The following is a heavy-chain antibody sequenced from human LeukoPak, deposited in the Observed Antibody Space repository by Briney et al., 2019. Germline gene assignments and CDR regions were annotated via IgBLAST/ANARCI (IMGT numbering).Heavy chain of an antibody. CDR3: ARDTPYGDYEIDY. Sequence: SETLSLTCTVSGGSISSYYWSWIRQPPGKGLEWIGYIYYSGSTNYNPSLKSRVTISVDTSKNQFSLKLSSVTAADTAVYYCARDTPYGDYEIDYWGQGTLVTVSS. D-gene: IGHD4-17*01. CDR1: GGSISSYY. V-gene: IGHV4-59*01. J-gene: IGHJ4*02. CDR2: IYYSGST.